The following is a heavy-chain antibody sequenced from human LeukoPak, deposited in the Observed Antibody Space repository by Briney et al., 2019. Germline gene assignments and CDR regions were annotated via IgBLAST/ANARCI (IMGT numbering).Heavy chain of an antibody. Sequence: ASVKLSCKVSGFKFIDYYMHWVQQAPGKGLEWMGLVDPEDGETRFAEKFQGRVTITADTSTDTAYMELSSLRSEDTAVYYCATGGEPGDNTHDYYYYMDVWGKGTSVTVSS. J-gene: IGHJ6*03. CDR3: ATGGEPGDNTHDYYYYMDV. CDR2: VDPEDGET. V-gene: IGHV1-69-2*01. CDR1: GFKFIDYY. D-gene: IGHD1-26*01.